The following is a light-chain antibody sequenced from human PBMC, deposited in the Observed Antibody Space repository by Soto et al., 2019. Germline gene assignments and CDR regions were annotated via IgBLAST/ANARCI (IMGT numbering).Light chain of an antibody. CDR1: QTISTW. CDR3: QQYNTYFSLS. V-gene: IGKV1-5*03. J-gene: IGKJ4*01. CDR2: KAI. Sequence: DILMTQSPSTLSASVGDRITITCRASQTISTWVAWYQQKPGRAPKLLIYKAISLESGVPARFSGSGSGTEFTLTISGLQPDEFASYYCQQYNTYFSLSFGGGTRVDVK.